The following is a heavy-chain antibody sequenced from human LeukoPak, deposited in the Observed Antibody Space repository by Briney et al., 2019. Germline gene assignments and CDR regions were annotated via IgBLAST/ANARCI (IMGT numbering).Heavy chain of an antibody. Sequence: GESLKISCKGSRYTFTNYWIAWVRQMPGKGLEWMGIIYPGDSNTRYSPSFQGQVTISADKSISTAYLQWSSLKASDTAMYYYAISRTAPPLFDYWGQGTLVTVSS. CDR3: AISRTAPPLFDY. J-gene: IGHJ4*02. D-gene: IGHD5-18*01. V-gene: IGHV5-51*01. CDR1: RYTFTNYW. CDR2: IYPGDSNT.